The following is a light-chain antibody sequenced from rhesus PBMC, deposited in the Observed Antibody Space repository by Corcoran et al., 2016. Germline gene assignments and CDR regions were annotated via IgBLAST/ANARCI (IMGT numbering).Light chain of an antibody. V-gene: IGKV1-74*01. CDR1: ENVNNF. CDR3: QHGYGTPLT. Sequence: DIQMTQSPSSLPASVGDRVTITCRTSENVNNFLNWYQQKPGKAPRLLIYKASTLQSGVPSRFSGSGAGTDYTFTISNLQTEDVATYYCQHGYGTPLTFGGGTRVEIK. CDR2: KAS. J-gene: IGKJ4*01.